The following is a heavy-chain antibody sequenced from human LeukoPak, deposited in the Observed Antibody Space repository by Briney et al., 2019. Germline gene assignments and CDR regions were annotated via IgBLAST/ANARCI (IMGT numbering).Heavy chain of an antibody. CDR2: IDGDGSST. CDR1: GFTFSSYW. V-gene: IGHV3-74*01. CDR3: AAGGSWYYNY. D-gene: IGHD6-13*01. Sequence: PGGSLRLSCAASGFTFSSYWMHWVRRAPGKGLVWVSRIDGDGSSTSYADSVKGRFTISRDNAKHSLYLQMDSLRAEDTAVYYCAAGGSWYYNYWGQGTLVTVSS. J-gene: IGHJ4*02.